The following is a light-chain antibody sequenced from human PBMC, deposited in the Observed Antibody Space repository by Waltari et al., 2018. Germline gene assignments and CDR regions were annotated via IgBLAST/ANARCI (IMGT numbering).Light chain of an antibody. CDR1: QSVSTF. CDR2: HSS. CDR3: QQRANWPPLT. J-gene: IGKJ4*01. Sequence: EIFLTQSPATLSFAPGERATLSCRASQSVSTFLDWYQQKPGQAPRLLIYHSSTRATGVPARFSGSGYGTDFTLTISSLEPEDFGVYYCQQRANWPPLTFGGGTKVEI. V-gene: IGKV3-11*01.